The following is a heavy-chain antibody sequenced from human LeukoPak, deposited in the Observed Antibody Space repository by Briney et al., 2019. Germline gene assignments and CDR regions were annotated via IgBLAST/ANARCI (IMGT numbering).Heavy chain of an antibody. Sequence: SETLSLTCTVSGGSISSGSYYWSWIRQPAGKGLEWIGRIYTSGSTNYNPSLKSRVTISVDTSKNQFSLKLSSVTAADTAVYYCAGDSSGYQANFDYWGQGTLVTVSS. CDR3: AGDSSGYQANFDY. D-gene: IGHD3-22*01. V-gene: IGHV4-61*02. J-gene: IGHJ4*02. CDR2: IYTSGST. CDR1: GGSISSGSYY.